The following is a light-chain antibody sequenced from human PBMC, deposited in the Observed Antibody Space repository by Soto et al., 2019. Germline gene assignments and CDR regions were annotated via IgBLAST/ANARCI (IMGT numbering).Light chain of an antibody. Sequence: EIVMTQSPATLSVSPGERATLSCRASQSISTKVAWYQQKPGQAPRLLIYGASTRATGVPARCSGSGSGAEVTHSTSSRQSEHFSVYYCQQENSWPLTFGGGTKVEIK. V-gene: IGKV3-15*01. J-gene: IGKJ4*01. CDR3: QQENSWPLT. CDR2: GAS. CDR1: QSISTK.